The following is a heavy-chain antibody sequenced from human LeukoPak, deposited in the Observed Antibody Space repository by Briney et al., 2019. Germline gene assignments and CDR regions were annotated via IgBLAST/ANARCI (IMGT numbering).Heavy chain of an antibody. V-gene: IGHV5-51*01. CDR3: ARVWYGDFDPFDL. D-gene: IGHD4-17*01. CDR1: GYRFNAYW. J-gene: IGHJ2*01. CDR2: IYPDDSDT. Sequence: GESLKVSCKGSGYRFNAYWIAWVRQMPGKGLEWMGIIYPDDSDTRYSPSFQGQVTISADKSVRTAYLQWRSLKASDTAMYYCARVWYGDFDPFDLWGRGTLVTVSS.